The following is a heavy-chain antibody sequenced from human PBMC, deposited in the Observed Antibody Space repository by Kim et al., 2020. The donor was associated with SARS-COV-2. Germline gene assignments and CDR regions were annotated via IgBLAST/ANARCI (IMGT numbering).Heavy chain of an antibody. CDR3: ARGPAWNGGPYYFDY. V-gene: IGHV1-8*01. CDR1: GYTFSNYD. D-gene: IGHD1-1*01. CDR2: MNPNSGNT. J-gene: IGHJ4*02. Sequence: ASVKVSCKASGYTFSNYDINWVRQATGQGLEWMGLMNPNSGNTGYAQKFQGRVTMTRNTSTSTAYMDLSSLRSEDTAVYYCARGPAWNGGPYYFDYWGRGTLVTVSS.